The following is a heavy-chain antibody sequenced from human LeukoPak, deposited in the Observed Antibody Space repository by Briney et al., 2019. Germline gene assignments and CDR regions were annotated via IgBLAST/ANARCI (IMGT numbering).Heavy chain of an antibody. D-gene: IGHD2-15*01. CDR1: GFTFSSYA. V-gene: IGHV3-64D*06. CDR3: VKEDIQGWFDP. J-gene: IGHJ5*02. CDR2: ISSNGGST. Sequence: QPGGSLRLSCSASGFTFSSYAMHWVRQAPGKGLEYFSVISSNGGSTYYADSVKGRFTISRDNSKNTLYLQMSSLRAEDTAVYYCVKEDIQGWFDPWGQGTLVTVSS.